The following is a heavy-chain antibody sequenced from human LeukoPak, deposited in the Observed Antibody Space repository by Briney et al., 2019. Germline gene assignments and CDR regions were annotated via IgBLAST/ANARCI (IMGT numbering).Heavy chain of an antibody. CDR2: IISIFGTA. J-gene: IGHJ4*02. CDR1: GGTFSSYA. CDR3: ARDLGYCTNGVCHTRFDY. Sequence: SVKVPCKASGGTFSSYAISWVRQAPGQGLEWMGGIISIFGTANYAQKFQGRVTITADESTSTAYMELSSLRSEDTAVYYCARDLGYCTNGVCHTRFDYWGQGTLVAVSS. D-gene: IGHD2-8*01. V-gene: IGHV1-69*13.